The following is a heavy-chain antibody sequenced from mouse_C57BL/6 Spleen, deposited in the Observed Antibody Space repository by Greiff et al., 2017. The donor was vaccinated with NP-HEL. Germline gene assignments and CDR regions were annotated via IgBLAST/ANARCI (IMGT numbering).Heavy chain of an antibody. V-gene: IGHV1-82*01. D-gene: IGHD3-3*01. CDR2: IYPGDGDT. CDR1: GYAFSSSW. J-gene: IGHJ2*01. Sequence: VQLQQSGPELVKPGASVKISCKASGYAFSSSWMNWVKQRPGKGLEWIGRIYPGDGDTNYNGKFKGKATLTADKSSSTAYMQLSSLTSEDSAVYVCARGGDGGYYFDYWGQGTTLTVSS. CDR3: ARGGDGGYYFDY.